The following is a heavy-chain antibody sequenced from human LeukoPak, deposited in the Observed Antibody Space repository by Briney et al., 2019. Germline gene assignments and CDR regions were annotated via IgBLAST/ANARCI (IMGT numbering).Heavy chain of an antibody. CDR2: IYYSGST. D-gene: IGHD4-17*01. J-gene: IGHJ6*02. V-gene: IGHV4-59*08. CDR3: ARLRATVSTAYYYGMDV. CDR1: GGSISSYY. Sequence: PSETLSLTCTVSGGSISSYYWSWIRQPPGKGLEWIGYIYYSGSTNYNPSLKSRVTISVDTSKNQFSLKLGSVTAADTAVYYCARLRATVSTAYYYGMDVWGQGTTVTVSS.